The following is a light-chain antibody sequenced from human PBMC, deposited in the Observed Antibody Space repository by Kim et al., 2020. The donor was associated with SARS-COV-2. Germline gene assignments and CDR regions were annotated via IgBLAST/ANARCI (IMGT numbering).Light chain of an antibody. CDR3: QSFDSRLTGWA. CDR1: STNIGAGYH. Sequence: QRVTNSCNGTSTNIGAGYHVHWYQQLPGIAPKLLIYGNNNRPSGVPDRFSGSNSDTSASLAITGLLAEDEADYYCQSFDSRLTGWAFGGGTKVTVL. J-gene: IGLJ3*02. V-gene: IGLV1-40*01. CDR2: GNN.